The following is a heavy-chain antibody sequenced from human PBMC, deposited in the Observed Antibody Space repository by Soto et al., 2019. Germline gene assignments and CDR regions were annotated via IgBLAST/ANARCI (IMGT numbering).Heavy chain of an antibody. CDR2: VSYDGSNK. CDR3: AKDTSPFGDYVGGFYYYYGLDV. Sequence: QVQLVESGGGVVQPGRSLRLSCAASGFTFSTFGMHWVRQAPGKGLEWVAVVSYDGSNKYYADSVKGRFTISGDNSKSTLYLQMNSLRAEDTAVYYCAKDTSPFGDYVGGFYYYYGLDVWGQGTTVTVSS. V-gene: IGHV3-30*18. J-gene: IGHJ6*02. D-gene: IGHD4-17*01. CDR1: GFTFSTFG.